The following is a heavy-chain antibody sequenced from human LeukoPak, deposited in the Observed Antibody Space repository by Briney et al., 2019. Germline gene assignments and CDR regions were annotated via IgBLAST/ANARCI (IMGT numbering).Heavy chain of an antibody. CDR2: IIPIFGTS. J-gene: IGHJ5*02. Sequence: SVKVSCKASGGTFSSYAISWVRQAPGQGLEWMGGIIPIFGTSNYAQKFQGRVTITADESTSTAYMELSRLRSDDTAVYYCARDQSPYSSGWYNWFDPWGQGTLVTVSS. CDR3: ARDQSPYSSGWYNWFDP. D-gene: IGHD6-19*01. V-gene: IGHV1-69*01. CDR1: GGTFSSYA.